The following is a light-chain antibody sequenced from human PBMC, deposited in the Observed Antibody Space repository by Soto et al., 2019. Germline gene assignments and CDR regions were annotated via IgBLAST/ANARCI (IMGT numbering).Light chain of an antibody. V-gene: IGLV2-14*01. CDR2: EVR. CDR3: SSYTSSNSYV. Sequence: QSALTQPASVSGSPGQSITISCTGTSSDVGGYNSVSWYQQHPGEAPKLMIYEVRNRPSGISLRFSGSKSGNTASLTISGLQTEDEADYYCSSYTSSNSYVFGTGTKVTVL. J-gene: IGLJ1*01. CDR1: SSDVGGYNS.